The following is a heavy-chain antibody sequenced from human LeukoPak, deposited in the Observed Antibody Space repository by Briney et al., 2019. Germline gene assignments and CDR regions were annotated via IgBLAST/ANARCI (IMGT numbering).Heavy chain of an antibody. CDR2: INHSGST. CDR1: GGSFSGYC. J-gene: IGHJ5*02. CDR3: ARDGVITMVQGATNWFDP. D-gene: IGHD3-10*01. V-gene: IGHV4-34*01. Sequence: SETLSLTCAVYGGSFSGYCWSWIRQPPGKGLEWIGEINHSGSTNYNPSLKSRVTMSVDTSKNQFSLKLSSVTAADTAVYYCARDGVITMVQGATNWFDPWGQGTLVTVSS.